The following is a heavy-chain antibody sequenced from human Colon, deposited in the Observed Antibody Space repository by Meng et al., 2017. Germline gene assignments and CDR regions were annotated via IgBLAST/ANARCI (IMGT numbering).Heavy chain of an antibody. CDR3: VRVYRGSVFDY. V-gene: IGHV3-72*01. D-gene: IGHD1-26*01. Sequence: GESLKISCAASGFTFSDHHMDWVRQAPGKGLEWVGRVRIKPTGYSTDYAASVKGRFTISRDDSQSSVYLQLNSLRTGDTAMYYCVRVYRGSVFDYWGRGTSVTVSS. CDR2: VRIKPTGYST. CDR1: GFTFSDHH. J-gene: IGHJ4*02.